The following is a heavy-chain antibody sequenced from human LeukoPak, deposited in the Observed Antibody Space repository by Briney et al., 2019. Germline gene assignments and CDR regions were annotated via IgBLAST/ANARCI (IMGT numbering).Heavy chain of an antibody. CDR2: IYDSGST. D-gene: IGHD3/OR15-3a*01. J-gene: IGHJ5*02. CDR3: GRDRGNEVILTEDNWFDP. CDR1: GDSMRSSDD. V-gene: IGHV4-38-2*02. Sequence: SETLSLTCTVSGDSMRSSDDWGWIRQPPGKGLEWIGSIYDSGSTYYNPSLKSRVTISVDTSKNQFSLKLSSVTAADTAVYYCGRDRGNEVILTEDNWFDPWGQGTLVTVSS.